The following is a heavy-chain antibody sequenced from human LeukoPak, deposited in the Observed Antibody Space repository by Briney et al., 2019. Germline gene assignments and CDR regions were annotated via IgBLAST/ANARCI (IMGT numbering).Heavy chain of an antibody. CDR2: ISSSSSYI. Sequence: GGSLRLSCAASGCTFSSYSMTWVRQAPGKGLEWVSSISSSSSYIYYGDSLKGRFTISRDNAKNSLYLQMNSLRAEDTAVYYCARAAAGSSGWYYDYWGQGTLVTVSS. CDR3: ARAAAGSSGWYYDY. D-gene: IGHD6-19*01. J-gene: IGHJ4*02. CDR1: GCTFSSYS. V-gene: IGHV3-21*01.